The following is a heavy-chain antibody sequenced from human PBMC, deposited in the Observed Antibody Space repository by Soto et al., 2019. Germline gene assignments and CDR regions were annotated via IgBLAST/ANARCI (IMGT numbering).Heavy chain of an antibody. CDR3: ARGIVGATRYFQH. CDR1: GFTFSSYS. CDR2: ISSSSSYI. D-gene: IGHD1-26*01. V-gene: IGHV3-21*01. Sequence: VGSLRLSCAASGFTFSSYSMNWVRQAPGKGLEWVSSISSSSSYIYYADSVKGRFTISRDNAKNSLYLQMNSLRAEDTAVYYCARGIVGATRYFQHWGQGTLVTVSS. J-gene: IGHJ1*01.